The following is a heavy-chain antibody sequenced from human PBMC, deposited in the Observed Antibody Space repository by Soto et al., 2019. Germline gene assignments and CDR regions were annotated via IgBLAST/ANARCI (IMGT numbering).Heavy chain of an antibody. V-gene: IGHV1-46*01. CDR1: GYTFTSYY. J-gene: IGHJ4*02. CDR3: ARSVGQWLVHPYFDY. Sequence: QVQLVQSGAKVKKPGASVKVSCKASGYTFTSYYMHWVRQAPGQGLEWMGIINPSGGSTSYAQKFQGRVTMTRDTSTSTVYMELSSLRSEDTAVYYCARSVGQWLVHPYFDYWGQGTLVTVSS. D-gene: IGHD6-19*01. CDR2: INPSGGST.